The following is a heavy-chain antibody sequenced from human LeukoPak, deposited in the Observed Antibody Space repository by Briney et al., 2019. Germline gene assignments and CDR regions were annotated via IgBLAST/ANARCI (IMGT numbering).Heavy chain of an antibody. CDR1: GGTFSSYA. D-gene: IGHD5-12*01. Sequence: GASVKVSCKASGGTFSSYAISWVRQAPGQGLKWMGGIIPIFGTANYAQKFQGRVTITTDESTSTAYMELSSLRSEDTAVYYCARGPPGGYSGYLPHYFDYWGQGTLVTVSS. CDR3: ARGPPGGYSGYLPHYFDY. J-gene: IGHJ4*02. V-gene: IGHV1-69*05. CDR2: IIPIFGTA.